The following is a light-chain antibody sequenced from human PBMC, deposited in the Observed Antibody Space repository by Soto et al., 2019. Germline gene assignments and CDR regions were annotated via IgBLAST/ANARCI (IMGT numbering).Light chain of an antibody. CDR2: GAS. CDR3: QQYNNWPHT. Sequence: EIVMTQSPATLSVSPGERATLSCRASQSVNSNLAWYQQKPGQAPRLLIYGASPRATGIPARFSGSGSGTEFTLTISSLQSEDFAVYYCQQYNNWPHTFGGGTKVEIK. J-gene: IGKJ4*01. CDR1: QSVNSN. V-gene: IGKV3-15*01.